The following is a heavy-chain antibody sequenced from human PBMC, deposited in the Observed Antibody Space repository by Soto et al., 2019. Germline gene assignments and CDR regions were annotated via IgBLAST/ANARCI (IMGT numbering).Heavy chain of an antibody. Sequence: QVQLVQSGAEVKKPGASVKVSCKASGYTFTSYAMHWVRQAPGQRLEWMGWINAGNGNTKYSQKSQGRVTITRDTSASTAYMELSSLRSEDTAVYYCARGTYYYDSSGYYLLGRAFDYWGQGTLVTVSS. J-gene: IGHJ4*02. V-gene: IGHV1-3*01. CDR1: GYTFTSYA. CDR2: INAGNGNT. CDR3: ARGTYYYDSSGYYLLGRAFDY. D-gene: IGHD3-22*01.